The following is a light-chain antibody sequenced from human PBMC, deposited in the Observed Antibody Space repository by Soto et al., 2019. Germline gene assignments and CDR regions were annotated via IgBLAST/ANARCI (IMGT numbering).Light chain of an antibody. J-gene: IGKJ5*01. Sequence: DIQMTQSPSSLSASVGDRVTITGQASQDISKYLNWYQQKPGQAPKVLIYDASHLPTGVPSRFSGSGSGTDFTFTISSLQTEDIATYYCQQYDNVPITFGQGTRLEIK. CDR2: DAS. V-gene: IGKV1-33*01. CDR3: QQYDNVPIT. CDR1: QDISKY.